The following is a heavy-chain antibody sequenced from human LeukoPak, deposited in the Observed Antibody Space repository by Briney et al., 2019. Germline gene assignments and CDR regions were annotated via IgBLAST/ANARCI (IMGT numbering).Heavy chain of an antibody. Sequence: GGSLTLSCAASGPTFSSYGMRWVRQPPGKGLGWVAVISYDGSNKYYADSVKGRFTISRDNSNNALYLRMNSLTAEDTAVYCCARIFWKEGGNWFDPWGQGTLVTVSS. J-gene: IGHJ5*02. CDR1: GPTFSSYG. CDR2: ISYDGSNK. D-gene: IGHD2-21*01. V-gene: IGHV3-30*03. CDR3: ARIFWKEGGNWFDP.